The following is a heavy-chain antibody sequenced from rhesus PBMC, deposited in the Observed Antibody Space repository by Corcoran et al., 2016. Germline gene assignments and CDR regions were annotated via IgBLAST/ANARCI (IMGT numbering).Heavy chain of an antibody. CDR3: ARRRVAAAGTDCGLDS. CDR1: GYSISSGYY. CDR2: INGSSGST. J-gene: IGHJ6*01. Sequence: QVQLQESGPGLVKPSETLSLTCAVSGYSISSGYYWGWIRQPPGKGLEYIGYINGSSGSTYYNPSLKSRVTISKDPSKNQFSLKLSSVTAADTAVYYCARRRVAAAGTDCGLDSWGQGVVVTVSS. D-gene: IGHD6-31*01. V-gene: IGHV4-99*01.